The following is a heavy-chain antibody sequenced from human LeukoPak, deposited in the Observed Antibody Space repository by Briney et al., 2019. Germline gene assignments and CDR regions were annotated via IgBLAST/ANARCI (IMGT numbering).Heavy chain of an antibody. CDR1: S. D-gene: IGHD1-14*01. CDR3: ARGTPGGRNWFDP. CDR2: ISSSSSYI. V-gene: IGHV3-21*01. J-gene: IGHJ5*02. Sequence: SMNWVRQAPGKGLEWVSSISSSSSYIYYADSVKGRFTISRDNAKNSLYLQMNSLRAEDTAVYYCARGTPGGRNWFDPWGQGTLVTVSS.